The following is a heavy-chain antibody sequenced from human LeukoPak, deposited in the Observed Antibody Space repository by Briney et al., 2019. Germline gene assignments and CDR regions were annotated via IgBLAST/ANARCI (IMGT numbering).Heavy chain of an antibody. CDR3: ARGMVVTAILNY. CDR2: IYHSGRT. D-gene: IGHD2-21*02. CDR1: GYSISSGDY. Sequence: PSETLSLTCTVSGYSISSGDYWGWIRQPPGKGLEWIGSIYHSGRTYYNPSLKSRVTISVDTSKNQVSLILTSVTAADTAVYYCARGMVVTAILNYWGQGTLVTVSS. J-gene: IGHJ4*02. V-gene: IGHV4-38-2*02.